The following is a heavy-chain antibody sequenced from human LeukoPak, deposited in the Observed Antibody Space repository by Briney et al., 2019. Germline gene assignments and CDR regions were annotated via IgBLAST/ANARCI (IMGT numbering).Heavy chain of an antibody. CDR2: ISSNGGST. D-gene: IGHD1-26*01. Sequence: GGSLRLSCAASGFTFSSYAMHWVRQAPGKGLEYVSAISSNGGSTYYANSVKGRFTISRDNSKNTLYLQMNSLRAEDTAVYYCARERWELSLDFQHWGQGTLVTVSS. CDR1: GFTFSSYA. CDR3: ARERWELSLDFQH. J-gene: IGHJ1*01. V-gene: IGHV3-64*01.